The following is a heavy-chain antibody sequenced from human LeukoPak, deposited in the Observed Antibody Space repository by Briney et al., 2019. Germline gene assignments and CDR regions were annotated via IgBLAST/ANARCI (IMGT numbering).Heavy chain of an antibody. J-gene: IGHJ6*04. CDR3: ARERRGVDNYDGMDV. CDR1: GGSLSSGGYY. CDR2: IYYSGST. D-gene: IGHD2-21*01. Sequence: SETLSLTCTVSGGSLSSGGYYWSWLRQHPGTGLEWIGYIYYSGSTYYNPSLKSRLTISVDTSKNRFSLKLSSVIAADTAVYYCARERRGVDNYDGMDVWGKGTTVTVSS. V-gene: IGHV4-31*03.